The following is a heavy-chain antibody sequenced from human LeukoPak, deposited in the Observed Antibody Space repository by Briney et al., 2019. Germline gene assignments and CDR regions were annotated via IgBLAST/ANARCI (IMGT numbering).Heavy chain of an antibody. V-gene: IGHV4-59*01. D-gene: IGHD6-6*01. CDR1: GGSTSSYY. CDR2: IYYSGST. J-gene: IGHJ2*01. CDR3: ARWLAARYFDL. Sequence: PSETLSLTCTVSGGSTSSYYWSWIRQPPGKGLEWIGYIYYSGSTNYNPSLKSRVTISVDTSKNQFSLKLSSVTAADTAVYYCARWLAARYFDLWGRGTLVTVSS.